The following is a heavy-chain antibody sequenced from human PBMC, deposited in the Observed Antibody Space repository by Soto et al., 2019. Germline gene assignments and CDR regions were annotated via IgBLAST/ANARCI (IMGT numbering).Heavy chain of an antibody. J-gene: IGHJ4*02. V-gene: IGHV4-31*03. CDR2: IYYSGST. CDR3: ARDLASYVPGRGPFDY. CDR1: GGSISSGGYY. D-gene: IGHD2-2*01. Sequence: SETLSLTCTVSGGSISSGGYYWSWIRQHPGKGLEWIGYIYYSGSTYYNPSLKSRVTISVDTSKNQFSLKLSSVTAADTAVYYCARDLASYVPGRGPFDYWGQGTLVTVSS.